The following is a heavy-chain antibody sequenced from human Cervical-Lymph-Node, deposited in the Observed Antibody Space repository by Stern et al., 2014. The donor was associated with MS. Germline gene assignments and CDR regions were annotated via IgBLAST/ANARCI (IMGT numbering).Heavy chain of an antibody. J-gene: IGHJ4*02. CDR3: ARMMGSGYRHYFDY. V-gene: IGHV2-70*04. CDR1: GFSLVTSGVR. Sequence: QVTLKESGPALVKPTQTLTLTCTFSGFSLVTSGVRVSWIRQPPGKALEWLARIDWTYKTFYNTSLMTRLTISKDTSKNQVVLTMTNVDPVDTATYYCARMMGSGYRHYFDYWGQGTPVTVS. CDR2: IDWTYKT. D-gene: IGHD3-3*01.